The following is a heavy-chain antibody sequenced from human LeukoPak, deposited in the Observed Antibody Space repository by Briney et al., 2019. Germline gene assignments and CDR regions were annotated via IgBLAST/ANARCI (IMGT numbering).Heavy chain of an antibody. V-gene: IGHV3-7*01. CDR2: IKQDGSEK. Sequence: PGGSLRLSCAASGFTFSSYWMSWVRQAPGKGLEWVANIKQDGSEKYYVDSVKGRFTISRDDAKNSLYLQMNSLRAEDTAVYYCARDFVVGPQKWSWFGPWGQGTLVTVSS. CDR1: GFTFSSYW. J-gene: IGHJ5*02. D-gene: IGHD2-15*01. CDR3: ARDFVVGPQKWSWFGP.